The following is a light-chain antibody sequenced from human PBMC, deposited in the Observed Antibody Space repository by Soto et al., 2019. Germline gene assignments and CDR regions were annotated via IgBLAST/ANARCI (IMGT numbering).Light chain of an antibody. CDR2: EVS. J-gene: IGLJ2*01. V-gene: IGLV2-8*01. CDR3: SSYAGSNNLV. Sequence: QSALTQPPSASGSPGQSVTISCTGTSSDVGAYNYVSWYQQHPGKAPKLMIYEVSKRPSGVPDRFSGSKSGNTASLTVSGLPAEDEGDYCCSSYAGSNNLVFGGGTKLTVL. CDR1: SSDVGAYNY.